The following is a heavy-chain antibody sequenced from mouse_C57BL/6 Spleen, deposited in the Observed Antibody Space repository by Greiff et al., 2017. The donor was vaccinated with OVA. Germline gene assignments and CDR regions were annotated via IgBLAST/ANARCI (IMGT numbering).Heavy chain of an antibody. D-gene: IGHD1-1*01. CDR1: GYAFSSSW. J-gene: IGHJ2*01. V-gene: IGHV1-82*01. Sequence: VQLQQSGPELVKPGASVKISCKASGYAFSSSWMNWVKQRPGKGLEWIGRIYPGDGDTNYNGKFKGKATLTADKSSSTAYMQLSSLTSGDSAVYFCARGGYGSSYADYWGQGTTLTVSS. CDR2: IYPGDGDT. CDR3: ARGGYGSSYADY.